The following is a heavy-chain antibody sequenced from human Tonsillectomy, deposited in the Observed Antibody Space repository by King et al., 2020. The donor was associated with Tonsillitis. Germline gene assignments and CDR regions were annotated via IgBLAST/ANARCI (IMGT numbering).Heavy chain of an antibody. V-gene: IGHV3-30-3*01. Sequence: QLVQSGGGVVQPGRSLRLSCAASGFTFSTYTIHWVLQAPGKGLLWVAAISYDDSNTYYADSVKCRFTISRDNSQTTLYLQMNSLKTEDTAVYYCARVPSSSSSSLDYWGQGTLVTVSS. D-gene: IGHD6-6*01. CDR1: GFTFSTYT. CDR2: ISYDDSNT. J-gene: IGHJ4*02. CDR3: ARVPSSSSSSLDY.